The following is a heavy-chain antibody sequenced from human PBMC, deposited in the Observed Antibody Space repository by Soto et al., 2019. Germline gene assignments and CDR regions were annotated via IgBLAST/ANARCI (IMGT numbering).Heavy chain of an antibody. D-gene: IGHD3-3*02. CDR1: GGSISSSSYY. Sequence: SETLSLTCTVSGGSISSSSYYWGWIRQPPGKGLEWIGSIYHSGSTYYKPSLKSRVTISVDTSKNQFSLKLSSVTAADTAVYYCASPKIAFYNWFDPWGQGTQVTVSS. CDR3: ASPKIAFYNWFDP. J-gene: IGHJ5*02. CDR2: IYHSGST. V-gene: IGHV4-39*01.